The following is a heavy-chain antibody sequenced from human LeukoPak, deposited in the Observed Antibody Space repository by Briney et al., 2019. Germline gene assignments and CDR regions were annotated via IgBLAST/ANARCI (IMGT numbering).Heavy chain of an antibody. J-gene: IGHJ5*02. Sequence: GGSLRLPCAASGFTFSSYGMHWVRQAPGKGLEWVAFIRYDGSNKYYADSVKGRFTISRDNSKNTLYLQMNSLRAEDTAVYYCAKDFRTRYCSSTSCYGPWGQGTLVTVSS. CDR3: AKDFRTRYCSSTSCYGP. CDR2: IRYDGSNK. V-gene: IGHV3-30*02. D-gene: IGHD2-2*01. CDR1: GFTFSSYG.